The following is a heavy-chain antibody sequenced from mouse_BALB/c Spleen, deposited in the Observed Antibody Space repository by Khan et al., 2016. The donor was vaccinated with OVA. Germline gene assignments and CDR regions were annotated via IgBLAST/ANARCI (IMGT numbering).Heavy chain of an antibody. V-gene: IGHV1S132*01. D-gene: IGHD3-2*02. CDR1: GYIFTRYW. CDR2: IYPGTNYS. CDR3: AREEALYHCAH. Sequence: QVQLKQSGAELVRPGASVKLSCKTSGYIFTRYWIHWVKQRSGQGLEWIARIYPGTNYSYFNEKFRDKATLTADTSSSTAYMHLSSLKSEDADVYFCAREEALYHCAHWRKGTSRTVAS. J-gene: IGHJ2*03.